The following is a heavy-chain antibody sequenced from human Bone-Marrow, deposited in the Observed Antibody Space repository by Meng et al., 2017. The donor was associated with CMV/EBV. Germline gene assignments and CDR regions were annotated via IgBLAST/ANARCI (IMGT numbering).Heavy chain of an antibody. CDR2: ISSSSSYI. J-gene: IGHJ5*02. D-gene: IGHD3-3*01. V-gene: IGHV3-21*01. Sequence: GGSLRLSCAASGFTFSSYSMNWVRQAPGKGLEWVSSISSSSSYIYYADSVKGRFTISRDNANHSLYLQMNSLRADYTAVYYCATSMTILGGPSWGQGTLVTVSS. CDR1: GFTFSSYS. CDR3: ATSMTILGGPS.